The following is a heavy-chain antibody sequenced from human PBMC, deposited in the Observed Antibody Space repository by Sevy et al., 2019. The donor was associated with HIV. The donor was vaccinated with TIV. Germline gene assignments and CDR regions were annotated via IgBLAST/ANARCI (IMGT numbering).Heavy chain of an antibody. Sequence: VKVSCKASGGIFKSYGISWVRQAPGQGLEWMGGIIPILNTVHYAQNFQGRVTITADESTKTAYMELSSLRSEDTAVYYCVRGGGNGWYYFDYWGQETLVTVSS. D-gene: IGHD6-19*01. CDR3: VRGGGNGWYYFDY. CDR2: IIPILNTV. J-gene: IGHJ4*02. CDR1: GGIFKSYG. V-gene: IGHV1-69*01.